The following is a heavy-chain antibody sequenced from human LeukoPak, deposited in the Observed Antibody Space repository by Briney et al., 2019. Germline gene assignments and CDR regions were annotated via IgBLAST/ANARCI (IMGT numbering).Heavy chain of an antibody. CDR3: AKVGYSSSCVDY. J-gene: IGHJ4*02. CDR2: ISGSGGST. CDR1: GFTFSSYA. Sequence: PGGSLRLSCAASGFTFSSYAMSWVRQAPGKGLEWVSAISGSGGSTYYADSVKGRFTIPRDNSKNTLYLQMNSLRAEDTAVYYCAKVGYSSSCVDYGGQGTLVTVSS. D-gene: IGHD6-13*01. V-gene: IGHV3-23*01.